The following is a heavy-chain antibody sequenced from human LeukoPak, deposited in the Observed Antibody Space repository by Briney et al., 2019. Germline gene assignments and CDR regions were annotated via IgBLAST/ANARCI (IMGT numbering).Heavy chain of an antibody. V-gene: IGHV4-39*07. Sequence: SETLSLTCTVSGGSISSSSYYWGWIRQPPGKGLEWIGSIYYSGSTYYNPSLKSRVTISVDTSKNQFSLNLRSVTAADTAVYYCAKAHRVYVTSYNRYYYYMDVWGKGTTVTVSS. J-gene: IGHJ6*03. D-gene: IGHD1-14*01. CDR1: GGSISSSSYY. CDR2: IYYSGST. CDR3: AKAHRVYVTSYNRYYYYMDV.